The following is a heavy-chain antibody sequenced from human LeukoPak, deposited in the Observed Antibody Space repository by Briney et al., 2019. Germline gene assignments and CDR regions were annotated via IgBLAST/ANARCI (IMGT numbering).Heavy chain of an antibody. CDR3: ARRAHSGAMITLDY. D-gene: IGHD5-12*01. CDR1: GYGFTSYW. J-gene: IGHJ4*02. CDR2: IYPGDSNS. Sequence: GASLQISCRGSGYGFTSYWIVWVRRMPGKGLEWMGVIYPGDSNSRYSPSFQGQVTISADNSISTAYLQWSSLKASDTAMYYCARRAHSGAMITLDYWGQGTLVTVSS. V-gene: IGHV5-51*01.